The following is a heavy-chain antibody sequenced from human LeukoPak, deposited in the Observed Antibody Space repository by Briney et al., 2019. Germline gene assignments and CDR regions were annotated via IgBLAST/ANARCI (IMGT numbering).Heavy chain of an antibody. J-gene: IGHJ4*02. CDR2: IYSGGST. D-gene: IGHD6-25*01. CDR1: GFTVSSNY. V-gene: IGHV3-53*04. Sequence: GGSLRLSCAASGFTVSSNYMSWVRQAPGKGLEWVSVIYSGGSTYYADSVKGRFTISRHNSKNTLYLQMNSLRAEDTAVYYYARETIYSSGWYFDYWGQGTLVTVSS. CDR3: ARETIYSSGWYFDY.